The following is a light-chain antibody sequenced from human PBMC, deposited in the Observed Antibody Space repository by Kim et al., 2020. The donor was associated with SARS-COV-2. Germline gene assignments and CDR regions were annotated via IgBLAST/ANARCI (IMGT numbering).Light chain of an antibody. J-gene: IGLJ2*01. Sequence: VTMSCTRSSGSIASSYVQWYQQRPGSAPTTLIYEDKQRPSGVPDRFSGSIDSSSNSASLTISGLKTEDEADYYCQSSDSSNLHVVFGGGTQLTVL. V-gene: IGLV6-57*03. CDR2: EDK. CDR1: SGSIASSY. CDR3: QSSDSSNLHVV.